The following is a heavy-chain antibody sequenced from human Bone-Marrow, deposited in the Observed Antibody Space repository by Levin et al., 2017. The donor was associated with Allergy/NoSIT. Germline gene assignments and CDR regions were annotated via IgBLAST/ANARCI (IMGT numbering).Heavy chain of an antibody. V-gene: IGHV3-30*18. CDR1: GFTFRTHG. D-gene: IGHD3-3*02. CDR3: AKDAFYYFDH. CDR2: ISYDGNNR. Sequence: PGGSLRLSYAASGFTFRTHGMHWVRQAPGKGLEWVAIISYDGNNRLYADSVKGRFTIFRDNAKNTLFLQMNSLRAEDTAVYYCAKDAFYYFDHWGQGALVTVSS. J-gene: IGHJ4*02.